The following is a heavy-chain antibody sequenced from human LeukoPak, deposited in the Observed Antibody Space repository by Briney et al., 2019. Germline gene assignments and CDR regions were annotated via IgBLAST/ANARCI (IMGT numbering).Heavy chain of an antibody. CDR2: LSNDGSYT. D-gene: IGHD3-22*01. CDR1: GFSFSRSA. CDR3: ARAPSEIGGYYPEYFRH. V-gene: IGHV3-30*04. Sequence: GGSLRLSCVASGFSFSRSAMHWVRQAPGKGLEWVTILSNDGSYTYYADSVKGRFTISRDNAKNTVSLQMNSLRAEDTGVYYCARAPSEIGGYYPEYFRHWGQGTLVTVSS. J-gene: IGHJ1*01.